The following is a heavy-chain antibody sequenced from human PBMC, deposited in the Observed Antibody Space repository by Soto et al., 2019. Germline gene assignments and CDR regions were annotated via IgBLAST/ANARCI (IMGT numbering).Heavy chain of an antibody. CDR1: GGSISSYY. J-gene: IGHJ6*03. Sequence: SETLSLTCTVSGGSISSYYWSWIRQPPGKGLEWIGYIYYSGSTNYNPSLKSRVTISVDTSKNQFSLKLSSVTAADTAVYYCARHVTPSPAAIALYYYYMDVWGKGPRSPSP. V-gene: IGHV4-59*08. CDR2: IYYSGST. D-gene: IGHD2-2*02. CDR3: ARHVTPSPAAIALYYYYMDV.